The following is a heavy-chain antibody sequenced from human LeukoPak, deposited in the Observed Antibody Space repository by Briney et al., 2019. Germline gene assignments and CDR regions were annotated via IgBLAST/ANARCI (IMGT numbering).Heavy chain of an antibody. J-gene: IGHJ4*02. V-gene: IGHV4-34*01. CDR2: INHSGST. CDR1: GGSFSGYY. D-gene: IGHD3-22*01. Sequence: PSETLSLTCAVYGGSFSGYYWSWIPQPPGKGLEWIGEINHSGSTNYNPSLKSRVTISVDTSKNQFSLKLSSVTAADTALYDCWRYYYDRNGYSQYYFDYRGQGTLVTVSS. CDR3: WRYYYDRNGYSQYYFDY.